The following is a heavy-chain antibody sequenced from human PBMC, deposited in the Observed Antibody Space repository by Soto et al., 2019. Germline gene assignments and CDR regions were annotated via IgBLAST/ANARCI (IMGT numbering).Heavy chain of an antibody. CDR1: GFTFSSYA. Sequence: QVQLVESGGGVVQPGRSLRLSCAASGFTFSSYAMHWVRQAPGKGLEWVAVISYDGSNKYYADSVKGRFTISRDNSKNTLYLQMNSLRAEDTAVYYCAREIGYCSGCSCYKAGCFDYWGQGTLVTVSS. V-gene: IGHV3-30-3*01. J-gene: IGHJ4*02. CDR3: AREIGYCSGCSCYKAGCFDY. CDR2: ISYDGSNK. D-gene: IGHD2-15*01.